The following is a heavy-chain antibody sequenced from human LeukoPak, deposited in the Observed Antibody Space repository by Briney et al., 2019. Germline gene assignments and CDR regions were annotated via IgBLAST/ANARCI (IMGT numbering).Heavy chain of an antibody. CDR1: GLTLSSYG. CDR3: ARDPYSGSYGAHYYYYMDV. D-gene: IGHD1-26*01. CDR2: LSGSGGNT. J-gene: IGHJ6*03. V-gene: IGHV3-23*01. Sequence: GGSLRLSCAVSGLTLSSYGMSWVRQAPGKGLEWVSALSGSGGNTYYADSVKGRFTISRDNAKSSLYLQMNSLRAEDTAVYYCARDPYSGSYGAHYYYYMDVWGKGTTVTISS.